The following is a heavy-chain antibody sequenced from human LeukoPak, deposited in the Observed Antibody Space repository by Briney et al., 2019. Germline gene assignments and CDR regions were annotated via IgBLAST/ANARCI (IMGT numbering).Heavy chain of an antibody. J-gene: IGHJ4*02. CDR2: INHSGST. CDR3: ARYCGGDCLDY. CDR1: GGSFSGYY. D-gene: IGHD2-21*02. V-gene: IGHV4-34*01. Sequence: PSETLSLTCAVYGGSFSGYYWSWIRQPPGKGLEWIGEINHSGSTNYNPSLKSRVTISVDTSKNQFSLKLSSVTAADTAVYYCARYCGGDCLDYWGQGTLVTVSS.